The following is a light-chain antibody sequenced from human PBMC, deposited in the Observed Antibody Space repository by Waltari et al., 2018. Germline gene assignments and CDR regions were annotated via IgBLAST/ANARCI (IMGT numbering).Light chain of an antibody. J-gene: IGKJ1*01. CDR1: QSISDS. CDR3: QQYNTYSPPWT. Sequence: DVQMTQSPSTLSAAVGDSVTITCRASQSISDSLAWYQQKPGEAPKLLIYKTFTLKSGVPSRFSGSGSGTEFTLTISSLQPDDFATYYCQQYNTYSPPWTFGQGTKVEIK. CDR2: KTF. V-gene: IGKV1-5*03.